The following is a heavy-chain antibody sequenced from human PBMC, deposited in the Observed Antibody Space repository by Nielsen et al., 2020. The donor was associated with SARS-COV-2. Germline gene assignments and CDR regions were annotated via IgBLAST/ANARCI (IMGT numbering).Heavy chain of an antibody. CDR1: GYTLTELS. CDR3: ATSEYDILTGTTSNAFDI. D-gene: IGHD3-9*01. Sequence: ASVKVSCKVSGYTLTELSMHWVRHAPGKGLEWMGGFDPEDGETIYAQKFQGRVTMTEDTSTDTAYMELSSLRSEDTAVYYCATSEYDILTGTTSNAFDIWGQGTMVTVSS. V-gene: IGHV1-24*01. CDR2: FDPEDGET. J-gene: IGHJ3*02.